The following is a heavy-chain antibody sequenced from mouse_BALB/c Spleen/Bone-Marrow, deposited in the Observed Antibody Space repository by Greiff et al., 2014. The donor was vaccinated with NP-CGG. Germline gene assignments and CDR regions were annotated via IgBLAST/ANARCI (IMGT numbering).Heavy chain of an antibody. J-gene: IGHJ3*01. V-gene: IGHV1S135*01. Sequence: VHVKQSGPEVVKPGASVKVSCKASGYAFTNYNMYWVKQSHGKSLEWIGYIGPYNGGTSYNQKFKGKATLTVDKSSSTAYMHLNSLTSEDSAVYYCARGDGDYGFAYWGQGTLVTVSA. CDR2: IGPYNGGT. D-gene: IGHD2-13*01. CDR1: GYAFTNYN. CDR3: ARGDGDYGFAY.